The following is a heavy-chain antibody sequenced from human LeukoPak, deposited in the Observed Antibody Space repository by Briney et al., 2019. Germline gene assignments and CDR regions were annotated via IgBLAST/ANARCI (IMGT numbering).Heavy chain of an antibody. CDR2: IYYSGST. V-gene: IGHV4-39*01. CDR3: ARHTRFGGPRSFDY. J-gene: IGHJ4*02. Sequence: SETLSLTCTVSGGSISSSSYYWGWIRQPPGKGLEWIGSIYYSGSTYYNPSLKSRVTISVDTSKDQFSLKLSSVTAADTAVYYCARHTRFGGPRSFDYWGQGTLVTVSS. CDR1: GGSISSSSYY. D-gene: IGHD3-10*01.